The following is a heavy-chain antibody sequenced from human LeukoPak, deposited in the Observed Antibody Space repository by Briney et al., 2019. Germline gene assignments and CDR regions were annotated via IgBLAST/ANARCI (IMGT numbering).Heavy chain of an antibody. J-gene: IGHJ4*02. D-gene: IGHD2-2*02. CDR3: ARVVGRYCSSTSCYIDY. CDR1: GGSISTYY. Sequence: SETLSLTCTVSGGSISTYYWSWIRQPPGKGLEWIVYIYDSGSTNYNPSLKSRVTISEDTSKRQFSLKLRSVTAADTAVYYCARVVGRYCSSTSCYIDYWGQGTLVTVSS. V-gene: IGHV4-59*01. CDR2: IYDSGST.